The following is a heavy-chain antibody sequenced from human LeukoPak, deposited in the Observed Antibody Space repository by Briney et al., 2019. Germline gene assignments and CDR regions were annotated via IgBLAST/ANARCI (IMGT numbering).Heavy chain of an antibody. J-gene: IGHJ4*02. CDR1: GFTFSTYA. V-gene: IGHV3-23*01. CDR3: AKRSSGMSGRYYIDD. D-gene: IGHD1-26*01. CDR2: ISGSGGNT. Sequence: GGSLRLSCAASGFTFSTYAMSWVRQAPGKGLEWVSAISGSGGNTYYADSVKGRFSISRDNSKNTLYLQMNRLGGEDTAVYYCAKRSSGMSGRYYIDDWGKGTLVTLSA.